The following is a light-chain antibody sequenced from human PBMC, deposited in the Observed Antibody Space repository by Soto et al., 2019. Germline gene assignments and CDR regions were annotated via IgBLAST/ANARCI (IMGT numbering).Light chain of an antibody. CDR1: SSDVGDYNY. Sequence: QSVLTQPPSASGSPGQSVTISGTGTSSDVGDYNYVSWYQQHPGKAPKLMIYEVSKRPSGVPDRFSGSKSGNTASLTVSGLQAEDEADYYCSSYAGSNNVLFGGGTK. CDR2: EVS. CDR3: SSYAGSNNVL. V-gene: IGLV2-8*01. J-gene: IGLJ2*01.